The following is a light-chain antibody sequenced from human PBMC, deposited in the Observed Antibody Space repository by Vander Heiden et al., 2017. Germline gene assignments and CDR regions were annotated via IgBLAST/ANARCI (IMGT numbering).Light chain of an antibody. CDR1: QNVSSRY. CDR2: GAA. CDR3: QQYGSSPT. V-gene: IGKV3-20*01. J-gene: IGKJ4*01. Sequence: VLTQSPGTLSLSPGERATLSCRASQNVSSRYLAWYQQKPGQATRLLIYGAASRATGIPDRFSGSGSGTDFTPTVTRLEPEDAAVYYCQQYGSSPTFGGGTKVEIK.